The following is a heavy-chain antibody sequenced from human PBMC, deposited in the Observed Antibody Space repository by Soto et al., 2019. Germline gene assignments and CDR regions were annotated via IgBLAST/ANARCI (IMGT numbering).Heavy chain of an antibody. J-gene: IGHJ6*02. CDR1: GYTFTSYG. D-gene: IGHD5-12*01. CDR2: ISAYNGNT. CDR3: AREVATGIYYYGMDV. Sequence: ASVKVSCKASGYTFTSYGISWVRQAPGQGLEWMGWISAYNGNTNYAQKLQGRVTMTTDTSTSTAYMELRSLRSDDTAVYYCAREVATGIYYYGMDVWGQGTTVTVSS. V-gene: IGHV1-18*01.